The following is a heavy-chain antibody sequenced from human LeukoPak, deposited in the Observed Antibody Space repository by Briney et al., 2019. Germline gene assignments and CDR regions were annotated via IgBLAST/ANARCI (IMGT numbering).Heavy chain of an antibody. CDR3: ARDQGGSGGYEGWFDP. CDR1: GYSISSGYY. J-gene: IGHJ5*02. CDR2: IYHSGST. D-gene: IGHD3-10*01. Sequence: SETLSLTCTVSGYSISSGYYWGWIRQPPGKGLEWIGSIYHSGSTYYNPSLKSRVTISVDTSKNQFSLKLSSVTAADTAVYYCARDQGGSGGYEGWFDPWGQGTLVTVSS. V-gene: IGHV4-38-2*02.